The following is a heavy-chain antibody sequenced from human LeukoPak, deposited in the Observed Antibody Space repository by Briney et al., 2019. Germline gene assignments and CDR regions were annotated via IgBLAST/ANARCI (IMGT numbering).Heavy chain of an antibody. Sequence: SSETLSLTCTASGGSISSYYWSWIRQPPGKGLEWIGYIYYSGSTNYNPSLKSRVTISVDTSKNQFSLKLSSVTAADTAVYYCARASLSYYDFWSGYLPWFDPWGQGTLVTVSS. V-gene: IGHV4-59*01. J-gene: IGHJ5*02. CDR1: GGSISSYY. CDR3: ARASLSYYDFWSGYLPWFDP. D-gene: IGHD3-3*01. CDR2: IYYSGST.